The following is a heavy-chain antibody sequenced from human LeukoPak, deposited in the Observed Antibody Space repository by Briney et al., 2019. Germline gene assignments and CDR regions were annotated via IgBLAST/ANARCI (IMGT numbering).Heavy chain of an antibody. CDR1: GRSISSGSYY. CDR3: ARGNSNFWSGYSLDY. D-gene: IGHD3-3*01. V-gene: IGHV4-61*02. CDR2: IYTSGIT. Sequence: SETLSLTCTVSGRSISSGSYYCSWIRQPAGKGLEWIGRIYTSGITNYNPSDESRVTISVATSKTQFSLKLSSMTATATAVYFCARGNSNFWSGYSLDYWGQGTLVTVSS. J-gene: IGHJ4*02.